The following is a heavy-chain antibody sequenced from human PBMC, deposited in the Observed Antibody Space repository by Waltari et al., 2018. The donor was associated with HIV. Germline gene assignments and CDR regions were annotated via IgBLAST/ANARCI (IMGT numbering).Heavy chain of an antibody. D-gene: IGHD2-8*01. J-gene: IGHJ5*02. V-gene: IGHV3-53*02. CDR3: AIGVRYLGP. CDR1: NGTIGNNY. CDR2: IYPDDTV. Sequence: VTTGGKVIQPGGSLRLSCVGSNGTIGNNYVSWVRQSPAKGLEWVSIIYPDDTVHYSDSVRGRFVISRVRSKNTISLLLNNLLFEDMAVYYCAIGVRYLGPWGQGTLVTVS.